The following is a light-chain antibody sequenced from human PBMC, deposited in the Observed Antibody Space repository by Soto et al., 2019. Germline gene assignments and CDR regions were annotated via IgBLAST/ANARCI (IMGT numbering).Light chain of an antibody. V-gene: IGLV4-69*01. CDR1: SRHRSYA. CDR2: LNSDGSH. Sequence: QSVLTQSPSASASLGASVNLTCTLSSRHRSYAIAWHQQQPEKGPRYLMMLNSDGSHNRGDGIPDRFSGSSSGAERYLTISSLQSEDEADYYCQTWGSGIRVFGGGTQLTVL. CDR3: QTWGSGIRV. J-gene: IGLJ3*02.